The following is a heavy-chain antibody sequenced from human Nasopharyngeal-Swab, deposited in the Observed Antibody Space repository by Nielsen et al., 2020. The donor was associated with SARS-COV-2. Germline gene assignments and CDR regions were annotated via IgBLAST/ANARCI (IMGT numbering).Heavy chain of an antibody. V-gene: IGHV1-69*04. CDR2: IIPIGGIA. D-gene: IGHD4-11*01. J-gene: IGHJ4*02. Sequence: WVRQAPGQGLEWMGRIIPIGGIANNAQKFQGRVTITADKSTSTAYMELTSLRSEDTAVYYCAREGPGPPMTTVTPYFHYWGQGTLVTVSS. CDR3: AREGPGPPMTTVTPYFHY.